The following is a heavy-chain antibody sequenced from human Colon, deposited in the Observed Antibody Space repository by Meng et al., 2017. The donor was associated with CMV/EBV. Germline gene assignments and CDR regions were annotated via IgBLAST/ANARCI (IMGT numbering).Heavy chain of an antibody. CDR3: VRESQSGSYIYLQH. CDR1: GYTFTNYG. V-gene: IGHV1-18*01. CDR2: ISAYTGDT. Sequence: QVQLVQSGAEVKKPGASVKVSCKASGYTFTNYGISWVRQAPGQGLEWMGWISAYTGDTYYAQKFQGRVTMTTDTSTSTAYMELRSPRSDDTAVYYCVRESQSGSYIYLQHWGQGTLVTVSS. J-gene: IGHJ1*01. D-gene: IGHD1-26*01.